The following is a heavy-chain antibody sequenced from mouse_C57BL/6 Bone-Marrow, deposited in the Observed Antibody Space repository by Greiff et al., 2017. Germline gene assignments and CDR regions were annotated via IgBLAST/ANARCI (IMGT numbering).Heavy chain of an antibody. D-gene: IGHD1-1*01. V-gene: IGHV5-12*01. CDR1: GFTFSDYY. J-gene: IGHJ1*03. Sequence: EVKLMESGGGLVQPGGSLKLSCAASGFTFSDYYMYWVRQTPEKRLEWVAYISNGGGSTYYPDTVKGRFTISRHNAKNTLYLQMSRLKSEDTAMYYCARLRFITTVVARYFDVWGTGTTVTVSS. CDR3: ARLRFITTVVARYFDV. CDR2: ISNGGGST.